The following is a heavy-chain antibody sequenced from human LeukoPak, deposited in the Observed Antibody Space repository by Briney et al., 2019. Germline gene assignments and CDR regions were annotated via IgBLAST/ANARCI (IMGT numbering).Heavy chain of an antibody. Sequence: GGSLSLSCAASGFTFSTYWMHWVRQAPGKGLVWVSRIYNDESSINYADSVKGRFTISRDNSKNTLYLQMNSLRAEDTAVYYCAKIYCSGGSCYPRDVDYWGQGTLVTVSS. J-gene: IGHJ4*02. V-gene: IGHV3-74*01. CDR3: AKIYCSGGSCYPRDVDY. CDR1: GFTFSTYW. D-gene: IGHD2-15*01. CDR2: IYNDESSI.